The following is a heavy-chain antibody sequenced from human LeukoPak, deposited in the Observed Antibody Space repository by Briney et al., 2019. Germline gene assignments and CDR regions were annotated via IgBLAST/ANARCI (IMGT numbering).Heavy chain of an antibody. CDR2: IKSKTDGGTT. V-gene: IGHV3-15*01. CDR1: GFIFTNAW. D-gene: IGHD6-19*01. CDR3: TSSSSD. Sequence: PGGSLRLSCAASGFIFTNAWMNWVRQAPGKGLEWVGRIKSKTDGGTTDYAPPVKGRFTVSRDDSKKMLYLQMNSLKTEDTGVYYCTSSSSDWGQGTLVTVSS. J-gene: IGHJ4*02.